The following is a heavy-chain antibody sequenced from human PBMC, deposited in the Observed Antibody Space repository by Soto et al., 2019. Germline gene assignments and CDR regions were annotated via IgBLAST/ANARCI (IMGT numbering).Heavy chain of an antibody. D-gene: IGHD3-10*01. CDR3: AKSEGDMVRGEFDY. CDR2: ISYDGSNK. CDR1: GFTFSSYG. V-gene: IGHV3-30*18. Sequence: QVQLVESGGGVVQPGRSLRLSCAASGFTFSSYGMHWVRQAPGKGLEWVAVISYDGSNKYYADSVKGRFTISRDNSKNTLYLRMNSLRAEDTAVYYCAKSEGDMVRGEFDYWGQGTLVTVSS. J-gene: IGHJ4*02.